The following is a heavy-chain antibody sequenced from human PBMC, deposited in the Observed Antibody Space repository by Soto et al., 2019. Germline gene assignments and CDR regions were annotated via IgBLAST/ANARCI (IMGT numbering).Heavy chain of an antibody. CDR2: INHSGST. Sequence: PSETLSLTCAVYGGSFSGYYWTWIRQPPGTGLEWIGEINHSGSTYYNPSLKSRVTISVDTSKNQFSLKLSSVTAADTAVYYCARHDSMTTVTLNWFDPWGQGTLVTVSS. D-gene: IGHD4-17*01. CDR3: ARHDSMTTVTLNWFDP. J-gene: IGHJ5*02. V-gene: IGHV4-34*01. CDR1: GGSFSGYY.